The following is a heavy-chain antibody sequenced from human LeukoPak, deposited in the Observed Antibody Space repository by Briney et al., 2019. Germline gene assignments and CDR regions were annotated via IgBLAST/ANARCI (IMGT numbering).Heavy chain of an antibody. CDR1: DGSISSYY. CDR2: IYNSGST. D-gene: IGHD5-24*01. V-gene: IGHV4-59*01. Sequence: KPSETLTLTCAVSDGSISSYYWNWIRQPPGKGLEWIGNIYNSGSTDYNPSLKSRVTISVNLSKKLISVKLTSVTAADTALYYCARDRGPYWYFDLWGRGTLVTVSS. J-gene: IGHJ2*01. CDR3: ARDRGPYWYFDL.